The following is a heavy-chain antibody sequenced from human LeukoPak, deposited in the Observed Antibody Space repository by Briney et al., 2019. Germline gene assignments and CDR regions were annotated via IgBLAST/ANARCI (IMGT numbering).Heavy chain of an antibody. CDR3: ARDFFRFVGLRDFWSGSGP. CDR2: ISWNSGSI. Sequence: GRSLRLSCAASGFTFDDCAMHWVRQAPGKGLEWVSGISWNSGSIGYADSVKGRFTISRDNAKNSLYLQMNSLRAEDTAVYYCARDFFRFVGLRDFWSGSGPWGQGTLVTVSS. D-gene: IGHD3-3*01. J-gene: IGHJ5*02. V-gene: IGHV3-9*01. CDR1: GFTFDDCA.